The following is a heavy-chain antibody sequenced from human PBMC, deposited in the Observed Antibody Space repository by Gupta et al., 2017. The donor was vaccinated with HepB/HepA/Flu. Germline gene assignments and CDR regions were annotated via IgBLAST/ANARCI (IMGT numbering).Heavy chain of an antibody. CDR1: GFTFSSYG. D-gene: IGHD6-19*01. CDR3: ARDVAVVAGWFDP. Sequence: QVQLVESGGGVVQPGRSLRLSCAASGFTFSSYGMHWVRQAPGKGLEWVAVIWYDGSNKYYADAVKGRFTISRDNSKNTLYLQMNSLRAEDTAVYYCARDVAVVAGWFDPWGQGTLVTVSS. V-gene: IGHV3-33*01. CDR2: IWYDGSNK. J-gene: IGHJ5*02.